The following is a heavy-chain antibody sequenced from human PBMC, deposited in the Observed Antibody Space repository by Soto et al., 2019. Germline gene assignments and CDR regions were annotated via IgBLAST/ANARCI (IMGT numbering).Heavy chain of an antibody. Sequence: QVQLVESGGGVVQPGRSLRLSCAASGFTFSSYGMHWVRQAPGKGLEWVAVRWYDGSNKYYADSVKGRFTISRDNSKNTLYLQMNSLRDEDTAVYYCARDRVVVPAATGGNYYYSGIDVWGQGTRVTVSS. CDR3: ARDRVVVPAATGGNYYYSGIDV. V-gene: IGHV3-30*19. J-gene: IGHJ6*02. CDR1: GFTFSSYG. CDR2: RWYDGSNK. D-gene: IGHD2-2*01.